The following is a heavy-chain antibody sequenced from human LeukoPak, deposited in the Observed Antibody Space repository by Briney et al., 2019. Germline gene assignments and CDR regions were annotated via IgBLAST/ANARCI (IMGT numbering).Heavy chain of an antibody. CDR2: IYYSGST. V-gene: IGHV4-39*01. Sequence: SETLSLTCTVSGGSISSSSYYWGWIRQPPGKGLEWIGSIYYSGSTYYNPSLKSRVTISVDTSKNQFSLKLSSVTAADTAVYYCARHSTQYDYGDPQVYYGMDVWGQGTTVTVSS. D-gene: IGHD4-17*01. CDR1: GGSISSSSYY. J-gene: IGHJ6*02. CDR3: ARHSTQYDYGDPQVYYGMDV.